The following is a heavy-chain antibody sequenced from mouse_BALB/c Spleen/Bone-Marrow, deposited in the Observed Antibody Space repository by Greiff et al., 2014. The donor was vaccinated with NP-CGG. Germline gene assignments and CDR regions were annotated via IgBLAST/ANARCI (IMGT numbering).Heavy chain of an antibody. D-gene: IGHD1-2*01. V-gene: IGHV14-3*02. CDR3: ARYLHGYTATFDY. J-gene: IGHJ2*01. CDR2: IDPANGNT. CDR1: GFNIKDTY. Sequence: VQLQQSGAELVKPGASVKLSCTASGFNIKDTYMHWVKQRPEQGLEWIGRIDPANGNTKYDPKFQGKATITADTSSNTAYLQLSSLTSEDTAVYYCARYLHGYTATFDYWGRGTTLTVSS.